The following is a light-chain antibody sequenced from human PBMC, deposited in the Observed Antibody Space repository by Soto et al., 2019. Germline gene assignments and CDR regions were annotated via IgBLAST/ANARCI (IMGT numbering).Light chain of an antibody. CDR1: QDISNY. CDR2: AAS. V-gene: IGKV1-27*01. Sequence: DIQMTQSPSSLSASVGDRVTITCRASQDISNYLAWYQQKPGKAPKLLIYAASTLQSGVTSRFSGSGSGTDFTLTISSLQPEDIATYYCQKYYSSPVWFGQGTEVEIK. J-gene: IGKJ1*01. CDR3: QKYYSSPVW.